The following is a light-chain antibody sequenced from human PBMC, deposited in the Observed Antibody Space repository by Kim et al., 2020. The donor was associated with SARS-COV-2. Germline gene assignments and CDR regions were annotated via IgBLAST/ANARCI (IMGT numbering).Light chain of an antibody. Sequence: QSVLTQPPSVSAPPGQKITISCSGSNSNIGNNFVSWYQQFPGTAPRLLIFDNDKRPSGVPDRFSGSKSATSATLGITGLQTGDEAHYYCGTWDTRLSGVVFGGGTQLTVL. V-gene: IGLV1-51*01. CDR3: GTWDTRLSGVV. CDR1: NSNIGNNF. CDR2: DND. J-gene: IGLJ2*01.